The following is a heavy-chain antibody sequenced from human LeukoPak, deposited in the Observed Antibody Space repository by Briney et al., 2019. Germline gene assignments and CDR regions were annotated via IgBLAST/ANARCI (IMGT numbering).Heavy chain of an antibody. J-gene: IGHJ4*02. Sequence: SETLSLTCAVYGGSFSGYYRSWIRQPPGKGLEWIGEINHSGSTNYNPSLKSRVTISVDTPKNQFSLKLSSVTAADTAVYYCAREGIAVARRGFDYWGQGTLVTVSS. CDR3: AREGIAVARRGFDY. D-gene: IGHD6-19*01. CDR2: INHSGST. CDR1: GGSFSGYY. V-gene: IGHV4-34*01.